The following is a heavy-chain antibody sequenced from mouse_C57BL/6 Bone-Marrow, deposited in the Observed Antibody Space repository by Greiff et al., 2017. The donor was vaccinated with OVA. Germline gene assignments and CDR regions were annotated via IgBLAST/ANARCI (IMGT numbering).Heavy chain of an antibody. CDR1: GFNIKDDY. CDR3: TGITTVVEGY. V-gene: IGHV14-4*01. D-gene: IGHD1-1*01. Sequence: VQLQQSGAELVRPGASVKLSCTASGFNIKDDYMHWVKQRPEQGLEWIGWIDPENGDTEYASKFQGKATITADTSSNTAYLQLSSLTSEDTAVYYCTGITTVVEGYWGQGTSVTVSS. J-gene: IGHJ4*01. CDR2: IDPENGDT.